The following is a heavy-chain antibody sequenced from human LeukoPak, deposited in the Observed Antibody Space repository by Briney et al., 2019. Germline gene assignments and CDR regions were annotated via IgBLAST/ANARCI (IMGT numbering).Heavy chain of an antibody. V-gene: IGHV5-10-1*01. CDR3: ARSGDSSGYWYY. D-gene: IGHD3-22*01. CDR2: IDPSDSYT. J-gene: IGHJ4*02. CDR1: GYSFTSYW. Sequence: GESLKISCKGSGYSFTSYWIGWVRQMPGKGLEWMGRIDPSDSYTNYSPSFQGHVTISADKSISTAYLQWSSLKASDTAMYYCARSGDSSGYWYYWGQGTLVTVSS.